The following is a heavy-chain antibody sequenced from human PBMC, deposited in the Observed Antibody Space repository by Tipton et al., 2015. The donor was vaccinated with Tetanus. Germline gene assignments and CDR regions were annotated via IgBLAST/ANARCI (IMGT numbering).Heavy chain of an antibody. D-gene: IGHD5-24*01. Sequence: TLSLTCTIYGGSFSGYYWSWIRQPPGRGLEWIGEIHPSGSTNYNSSLKSRVTLSQDTSKSQFSLKVNSVTAADTAVYYCVRGEDTYKSGNYWGQGTLVTVSS. V-gene: IGHV4-34*01. CDR1: GGSFSGYY. CDR2: IHPSGST. J-gene: IGHJ4*02. CDR3: VRGEDTYKSGNY.